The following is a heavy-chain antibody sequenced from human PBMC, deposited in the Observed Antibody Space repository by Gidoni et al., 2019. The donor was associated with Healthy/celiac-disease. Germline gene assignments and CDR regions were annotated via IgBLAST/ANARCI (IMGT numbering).Heavy chain of an antibody. CDR1: GLTFSNAW. CDR3: TTDSLTITENDY. V-gene: IGHV3-15*01. Sequence: EVQLVESGGGLVKPGGSLRLSCAASGLTFSNAWMSWVRQAPGKGLEWVGRIKSKTDGGTTDYAAPVKGRFTISRDDSKNTLYLQMNSLKTEDTAVYYCTTDSLTITENDYWGQGTLVTVSS. D-gene: IGHD3-9*01. J-gene: IGHJ4*02. CDR2: IKSKTDGGTT.